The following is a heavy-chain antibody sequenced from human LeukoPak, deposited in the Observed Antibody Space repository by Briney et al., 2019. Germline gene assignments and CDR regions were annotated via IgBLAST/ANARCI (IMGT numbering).Heavy chain of an antibody. Sequence: GGSLRLSCAASGFTFSSYAMHWVRQAPGKGLEYVSAISSNGGSTYYANSVKGRFTISRDNSKNTLYLQMGSLRAEDMAVYYCARAQDLPLLRYFDWSRMGFDYWGQGTLVTVSS. CDR1: GFTFSSYA. CDR2: ISSNGGST. D-gene: IGHD3-9*01. V-gene: IGHV3-64*01. J-gene: IGHJ4*02. CDR3: ARAQDLPLLRYFDWSRMGFDY.